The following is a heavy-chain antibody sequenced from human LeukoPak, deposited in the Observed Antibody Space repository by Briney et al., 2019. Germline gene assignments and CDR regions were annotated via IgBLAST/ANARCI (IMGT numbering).Heavy chain of an antibody. CDR2: IRYDGTNK. CDR3: AKDRDYGDYPSAYYYYMDV. D-gene: IGHD4-17*01. V-gene: IGHV3-30*02. Sequence: TGGSLRLSCAASGFTFSTYGIHWVRQAPGKGLEWVAFIRYDGTNKWYADSVKGRFTISRDNSKNMLYLQMNSLRAEDTAVYHCAKDRDYGDYPSAYYYYMDVWGKGTPVTVSS. J-gene: IGHJ6*03. CDR1: GFTFSTYG.